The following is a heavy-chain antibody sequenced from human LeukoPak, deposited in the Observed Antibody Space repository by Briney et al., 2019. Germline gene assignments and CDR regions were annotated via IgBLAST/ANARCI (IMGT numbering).Heavy chain of an antibody. Sequence: GGSLRLSCAASGFTFSSYSMNWVRQAPGKGLEWVSYISSSSSTIYYADSVKGRFTISRDNAKNSLYLQMNSLRAEDTAVYYCATGNYGSRSGDDYWGQGTLVTVSS. CDR1: GFTFSSYS. J-gene: IGHJ4*02. CDR2: ISSSSSTI. CDR3: ATGNYGSRSGDDY. D-gene: IGHD3-10*01. V-gene: IGHV3-48*01.